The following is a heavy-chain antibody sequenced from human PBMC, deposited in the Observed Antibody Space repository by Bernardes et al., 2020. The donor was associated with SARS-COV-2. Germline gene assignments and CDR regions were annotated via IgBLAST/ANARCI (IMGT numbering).Heavy chain of an antibody. V-gene: IGHV3-23*01. Sequence: GSLRLSCAASGFTFSSYAMNWVRQAPGKGLEWVSAISGSGGSTYYADSVKGRFTISRDNSKNTLYLQMNSLRAEDTAVFYCAKDTYYDILTGYWHYWGQGTLVTVSS. CDR1: GFTFSSYA. CDR3: AKDTYYDILTGYWHY. D-gene: IGHD3-9*01. CDR2: ISGSGGST. J-gene: IGHJ4*02.